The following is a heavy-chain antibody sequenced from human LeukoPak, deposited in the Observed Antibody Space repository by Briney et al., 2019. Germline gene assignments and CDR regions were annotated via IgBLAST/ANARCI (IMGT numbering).Heavy chain of an antibody. CDR1: GYSISTGYY. J-gene: IGHJ6*03. CDR3: ARDTHYSQDCSGDSCYYYYYMDV. CDR2: MYHSGST. V-gene: IGHV4-38-2*02. Sequence: SETLSLTCTVSGYSISTGYYWGWIRQPPGKGLEWIGSMYHSGSTYYNPSLKSRVTMSADTSKNQFSLKLSSVTAADTAVYYCARDTHYSQDCSGDSCYYYYYMDVWGKGTTVTVSS. D-gene: IGHD2-15*01.